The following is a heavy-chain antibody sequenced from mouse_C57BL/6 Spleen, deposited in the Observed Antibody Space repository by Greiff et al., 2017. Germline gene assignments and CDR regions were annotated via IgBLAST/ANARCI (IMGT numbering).Heavy chain of an antibody. V-gene: IGHV1-55*01. CDR3: ARRDYGSSYAMDY. Sequence: QVQLQQPGAELVKPGASVKMSCKASGYTFTSYWITWVKQRPGQGLEWIGDIYPGSGSTNYNEKFKSKATLTVDTSSSTAYMQLSSLTSEDSAVYYCARRDYGSSYAMDYCGQGTSVTVSS. J-gene: IGHJ4*01. CDR2: IYPGSGST. CDR1: GYTFTSYW. D-gene: IGHD1-1*01.